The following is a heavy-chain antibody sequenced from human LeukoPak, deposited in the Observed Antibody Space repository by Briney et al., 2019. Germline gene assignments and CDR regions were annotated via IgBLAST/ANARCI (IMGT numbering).Heavy chain of an antibody. V-gene: IGHV1-2*02. CDR1: GYTFTGYY. CDR2: INPNSGDT. Sequence: ASVEVSCKASGYTFTGYYMHWVRQAPGQGLEWMGWINPNSGDTNYAQKFQGRVTMTRDTSISTAYMELSSLRSDDTAVYYCARARYSTRWQSDFDYWGQGTLVTVSS. CDR3: ARARYSTRWQSDFDY. J-gene: IGHJ4*02. D-gene: IGHD6-13*01.